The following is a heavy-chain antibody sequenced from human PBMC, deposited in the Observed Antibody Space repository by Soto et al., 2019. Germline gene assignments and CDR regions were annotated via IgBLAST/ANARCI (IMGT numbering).Heavy chain of an antibody. CDR2: LFSNDEE. V-gene: IGHV2-26*01. CDR3: ARIQTVYSGYDLWAHFDY. Sequence: SGPTLVNPTQTLTLPCPFSGFSLTTSGVGETWISQPPGKALEWLAHLFSNDEERYSTSLKSRLTISKDTSKSQLVLTMTNMDPVGTAIYFCARIQTVYSGYDLWAHFDYWGQGTLVTVSS. J-gene: IGHJ4*02. D-gene: IGHD5-12*01. CDR1: GFSLTTSGVG.